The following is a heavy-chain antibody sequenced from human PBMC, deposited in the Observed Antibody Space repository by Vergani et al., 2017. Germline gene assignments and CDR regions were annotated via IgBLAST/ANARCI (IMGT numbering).Heavy chain of an antibody. V-gene: IGHV5-51*01. CDR2: IHPADSDT. Sequence: EVQLVQSGAEVKKPGESLKISCQISGYSFTNYWIGCVRQMPGKGLEWMGIIHPADSDTRYSPSFQGQVTISGDKSISTAYLQRSSLRASDSAMYYCARLYGRDSSGSKYFEYWGQGTLVTGSS. J-gene: IGHJ4*02. CDR3: ARLYGRDSSGSKYFEY. CDR1: GYSFTNYW. D-gene: IGHD3-22*01.